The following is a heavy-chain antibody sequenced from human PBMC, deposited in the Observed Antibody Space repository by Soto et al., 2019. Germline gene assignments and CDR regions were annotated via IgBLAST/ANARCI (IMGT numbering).Heavy chain of an antibody. CDR3: QRDGDYGQHNDY. Sequence: PSETLSLTCTVSGGSISSSSYYWGWIRQPPGKGLEWIGSIYYSGSTYYNPSLKSRVTTSVDTSKNQFSLKLSSVTAADTAVYYCQRDGDYGQHNDYWGQGTLVTVSS. CDR2: IYYSGST. V-gene: IGHV4-39*01. D-gene: IGHD4-17*01. J-gene: IGHJ4*02. CDR1: GGSISSSSYY.